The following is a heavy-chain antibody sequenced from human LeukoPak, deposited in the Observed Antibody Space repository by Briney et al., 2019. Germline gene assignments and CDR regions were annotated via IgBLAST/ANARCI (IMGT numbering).Heavy chain of an antibody. V-gene: IGHV3-33*01. CDR2: IRYDGSNK. CDR1: GFTFSSYG. CDR3: ARVRGYSYVGSFDY. D-gene: IGHD5-18*01. Sequence: GGSLRLSCAASGFTFSSYGMHWVRQAPGEGLEWVAVIRYDGSNKYYADSVKGRFTISRDNSKNTLYLQMNSLRAEDTAVYYCARVRGYSYVGSFDYWGQGTLVTVSS. J-gene: IGHJ4*02.